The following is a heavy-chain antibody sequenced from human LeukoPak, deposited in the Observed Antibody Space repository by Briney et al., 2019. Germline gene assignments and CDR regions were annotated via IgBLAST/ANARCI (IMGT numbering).Heavy chain of an antibody. J-gene: IGHJ4*02. D-gene: IGHD6-13*01. CDR2: IYYSGST. Sequence: PSETLSLTCTVSVGSISSSSYYWGWIRQPPGKGLEWIGSIYYSGSTYYNPSLKSRVTISIDTSKNQFSLKLSSVTAADTAVYYCARQIPAAGTFDYWGQGTLVTVSS. CDR1: VGSISSSSYY. V-gene: IGHV4-39*01. CDR3: ARQIPAAGTFDY.